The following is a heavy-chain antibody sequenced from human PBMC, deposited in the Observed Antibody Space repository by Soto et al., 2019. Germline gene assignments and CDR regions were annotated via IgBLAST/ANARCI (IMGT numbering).Heavy chain of an antibody. Sequence: QLQLQESGSGLVKPSQTLSLTCTVSGGSISSGDYSWSWIRQPPGKGLEWIGYVFRSGRTYYSPSLKSRVTISVDGSKNQFSLKLTSVTAADTGVYYCARGSYGAGSDYWGQGTLVTVSS. V-gene: IGHV4-30-2*01. D-gene: IGHD3-10*01. J-gene: IGHJ4*02. CDR1: GGSISSGDYS. CDR3: ARGSYGAGSDY. CDR2: VFRSGRT.